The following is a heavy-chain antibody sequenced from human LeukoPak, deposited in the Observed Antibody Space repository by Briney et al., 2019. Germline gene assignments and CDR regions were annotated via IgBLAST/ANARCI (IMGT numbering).Heavy chain of an antibody. J-gene: IGHJ6*03. CDR2: ISYIGST. CDR3: ARDNYGSGSYFDRYYYYYMDV. Sequence: SETLSLTCTVSGDSITNYYWSWIRQPPGKGLEWIGYISYIGSTDYNPSLKSRVTISVDMSKNQFSLKLSSVTAADTAVYYCARDNYGSGSYFDRYYYYYMDVWGKGTTVTVSS. D-gene: IGHD3-10*01. CDR1: GDSITNYY. V-gene: IGHV4-59*12.